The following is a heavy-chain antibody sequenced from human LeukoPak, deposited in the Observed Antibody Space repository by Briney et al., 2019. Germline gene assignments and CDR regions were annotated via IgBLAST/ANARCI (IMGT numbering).Heavy chain of an antibody. CDR2: INHSGST. Sequence: SETLSLTCAVYGGSFSGYYWSWIRQPPGKGLESIGEINHSGSTNYNPSLKSRVTISVDTSKNQFSLKLSSVTAADTAVYYCARGRVDIVATEGVRSIAVAGRNFDYWGQGTLVTVSS. CDR3: ARGRVDIVATEGVRSIAVAGRNFDY. CDR1: GGSFSGYY. D-gene: IGHD5-12*01. J-gene: IGHJ4*02. V-gene: IGHV4-34*01.